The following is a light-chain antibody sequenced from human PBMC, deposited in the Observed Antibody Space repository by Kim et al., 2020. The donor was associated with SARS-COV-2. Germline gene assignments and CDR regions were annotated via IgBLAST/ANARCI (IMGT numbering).Light chain of an antibody. Sequence: PPGQRAPPSCRASQSVSNNNLAWYQHKPGQAPRLLLSSVSTRATDIPDRFSGSGSGTDFTLSISGLEPDDFAVYYCQQYDSSPLTFGGGTKVDIK. V-gene: IGKV3-20*01. J-gene: IGKJ4*01. CDR3: QQYDSSPLT. CDR2: SVS. CDR1: QSVSNNN.